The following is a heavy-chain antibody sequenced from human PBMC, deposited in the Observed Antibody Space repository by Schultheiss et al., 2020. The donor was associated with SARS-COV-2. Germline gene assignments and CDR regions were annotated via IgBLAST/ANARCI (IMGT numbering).Heavy chain of an antibody. Sequence: SQTLSLTCAVYGGSFSGYYWSWIRQPPGKGLEWIGEINHSGSTNYNPSLKSRVNISVDTSKNQFSLNLTSLTAADTAVYYCARDNCVGDCYAFDYWGQGTLVTVSS. J-gene: IGHJ4*02. CDR3: ARDNCVGDCYAFDY. CDR2: INHSGST. CDR1: GGSFSGYY. V-gene: IGHV4-34*01. D-gene: IGHD2-21*02.